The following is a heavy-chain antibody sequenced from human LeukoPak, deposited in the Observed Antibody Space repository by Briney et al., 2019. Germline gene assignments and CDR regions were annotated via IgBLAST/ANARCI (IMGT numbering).Heavy chain of an antibody. CDR3: AILEWPRYYYYMDV. J-gene: IGHJ6*03. D-gene: IGHD3-3*01. V-gene: IGHV3-21*01. CDR2: ISSSSSYI. Sequence: GGSLRLSCAASGLTFSSYSMNWVRQAPGKGLEWVSSISSSSSYIYSADSVKGRFTISRDNAKNSLYLQMNSLRAEDTAVYYCAILEWPRYYYYMDVWGKGTAVTVSS. CDR1: GLTFSSYS.